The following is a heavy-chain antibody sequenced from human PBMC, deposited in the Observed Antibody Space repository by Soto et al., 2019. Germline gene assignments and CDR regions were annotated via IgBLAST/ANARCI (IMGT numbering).Heavy chain of an antibody. CDR3: AREVPTPYYFDY. J-gene: IGHJ4*02. CDR1: GDSISSGGGYY. V-gene: IGHV4-31*03. Sequence: QVQLQESGPGLVKPSQTLSLTCTVSGDSISSGGGYYWSWIRQHPGKGLEWIGYIYYSGSTHYNPSLKSRVTISLDTSKNQFSLKLWSVTAADTAVYYCAREVPTPYYFDYWGQGTLVTVSS. CDR2: IYYSGST.